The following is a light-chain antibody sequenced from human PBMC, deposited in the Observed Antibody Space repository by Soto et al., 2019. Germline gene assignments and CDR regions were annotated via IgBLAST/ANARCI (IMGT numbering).Light chain of an antibody. V-gene: IGKV2-28*01. J-gene: IGKJ1*01. CDR3: MQALQTPWT. CDR1: QSLLHSIGYNY. CDR2: LGS. Sequence: DIVLTQSPLSLPVTPGEPASISCRSSQSLLHSIGYNYLDWYLQKPGQSPQLLIHLGSIRASGVPDRFSGSGSGTDFTLNISRVEAEDVGVYYCMQALQTPWTFGQGTKVEIK.